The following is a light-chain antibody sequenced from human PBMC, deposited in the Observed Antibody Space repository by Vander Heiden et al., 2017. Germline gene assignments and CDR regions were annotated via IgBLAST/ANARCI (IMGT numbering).Light chain of an antibody. CDR1: QGIANY. J-gene: IGKJ4*01. V-gene: IGKV1-33*01. CDR3: QQYDNLPLT. CDR2: DAS. Sequence: DIQMTQSPSSPSASLGERVTITCRASQGIANYLNWYQHKPGKAPKLLIYDASTLQTGVPSRFSGSVSGTDFTFTISSLQPEDIATYYCQQYDNLPLTFGGGTKVEIK.